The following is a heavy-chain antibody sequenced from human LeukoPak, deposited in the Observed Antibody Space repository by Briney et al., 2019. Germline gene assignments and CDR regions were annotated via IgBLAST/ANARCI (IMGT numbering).Heavy chain of an antibody. Sequence: PSETLSLTCTVSGGSISSSSYYWGWIRQPPGKGLEWIGSIYYSGSTYYNPSLKSRVTISVDTSKNQFSLKLSSVTAADTAVYYCARNSRGPPYHYGMDVWGQGTTVTVSS. D-gene: IGHD2/OR15-2a*01. J-gene: IGHJ6*02. CDR1: GGSISSSSYY. CDR2: IYYSGST. V-gene: IGHV4-39*01. CDR3: ARNSRGPPYHYGMDV.